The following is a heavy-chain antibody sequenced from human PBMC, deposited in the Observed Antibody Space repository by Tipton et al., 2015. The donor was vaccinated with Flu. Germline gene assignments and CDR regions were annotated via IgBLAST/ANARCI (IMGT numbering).Heavy chain of an antibody. D-gene: IGHD4-11*01. Sequence: TLSLTCTVSGGSISSYYWSWIRQFPGKGLEWIGTVSRTGSTIYNPSLKSRVTISIDTSKNQFSLKMKSMTAADMAVYYCARRDYSNYVSDPKSWFDPWGQGTLVAVSS. CDR3: ARRDYSNYVSDPKSWFDP. CDR1: GGSISSYY. CDR2: VSRTGST. V-gene: IGHV4-59*08. J-gene: IGHJ5*02.